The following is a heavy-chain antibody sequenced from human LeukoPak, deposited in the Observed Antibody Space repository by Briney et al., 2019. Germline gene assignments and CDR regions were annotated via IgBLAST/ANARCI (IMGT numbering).Heavy chain of an antibody. CDR3: ARAGGRLGTDS. V-gene: IGHV4-31*03. CDR1: GDPITSGDYY. D-gene: IGHD7-27*01. J-gene: IGHJ4*02. CDR2: IYYSGRT. Sequence: PSETLSLTCTVSGDPITSGDYYWSWLRQHPGKGLEWIGYIYYSGRTYYNASLKSRITISLDASKGQFSLNLTSVTAADTAMYYCARAGGRLGTDSWGQGTLVTVSS.